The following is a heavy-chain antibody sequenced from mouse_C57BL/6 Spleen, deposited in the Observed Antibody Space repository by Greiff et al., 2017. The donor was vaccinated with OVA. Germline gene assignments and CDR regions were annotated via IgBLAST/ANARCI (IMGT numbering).Heavy chain of an antibody. CDR2: INYDGSST. V-gene: IGHV5-16*01. Sequence: EVMLVESEGGLVQPGSSMKLSCTASGFTFSDYYMAWVRQVPEKGLEWVANINYDGSSTYYLDSLKSRFIISRDNAKNILYLQMSSLKSEDTATYYCARGSTVRAMDYWGQGTSVTVSS. D-gene: IGHD1-1*01. CDR1: GFTFSDYY. J-gene: IGHJ4*01. CDR3: ARGSTVRAMDY.